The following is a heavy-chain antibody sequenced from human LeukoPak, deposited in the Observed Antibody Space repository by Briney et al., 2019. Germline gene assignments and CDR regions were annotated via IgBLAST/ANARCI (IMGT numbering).Heavy chain of an antibody. Sequence: GASVKVSCKASGYTFTYRYLHWVRQAPGQALEWMRWITPFNGNTNYAQKFQDRVTITRDRSMSTAYMELSSLRSEDTAMYYCANTGDDSSGAFDIWGQGTMVTVSS. CDR1: GYTFTYRY. D-gene: IGHD3-22*01. J-gene: IGHJ3*02. V-gene: IGHV1-45*02. CDR2: ITPFNGNT. CDR3: ANTGDDSSGAFDI.